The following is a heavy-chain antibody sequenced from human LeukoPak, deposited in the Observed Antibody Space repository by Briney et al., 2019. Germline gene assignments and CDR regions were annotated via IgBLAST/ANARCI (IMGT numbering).Heavy chain of an antibody. Sequence: GGSLRLSCAASGFTFSGHNMNWVRQVPGKGLEWVSSISSSSSYIFYSDSVKGRFTISRDNARNSLYLQMNSLRADDTAIYYCAAAWSNFDYWGQGTLVTVSS. CDR3: AAAWSNFDY. V-gene: IGHV3-21*01. J-gene: IGHJ4*02. CDR2: ISSSSSYI. CDR1: GFTFSGHN. D-gene: IGHD2-8*02.